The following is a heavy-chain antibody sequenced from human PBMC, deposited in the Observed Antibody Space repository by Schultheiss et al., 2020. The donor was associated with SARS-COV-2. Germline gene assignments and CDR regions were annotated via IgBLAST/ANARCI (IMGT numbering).Heavy chain of an antibody. CDR1: GFTFSSYA. J-gene: IGHJ4*02. Sequence: GGSLRLSCAASGFTFSSYAMSWVRQAPGKGLVWVSLINGDGSSANYADSVKGRFTISRDHAKNTLYLQMNSLRAEDTAVYYCARDTDLIVVASSFDSWGQGTLVTVSS. D-gene: IGHD3-22*01. V-gene: IGHV3-74*01. CDR2: INGDGSSA. CDR3: ARDTDLIVVASSFDS.